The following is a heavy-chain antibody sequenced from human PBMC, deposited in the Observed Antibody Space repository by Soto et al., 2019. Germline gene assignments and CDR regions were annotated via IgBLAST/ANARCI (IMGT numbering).Heavy chain of an antibody. J-gene: IGHJ5*02. CDR3: ARPIYGSGSYFWFDP. CDR1: GGSISSSSYY. V-gene: IGHV4-39*01. D-gene: IGHD3-10*01. CDR2: IYYSGST. Sequence: QLQLQESGPGLVKPSETLSLTCTVSGGSISSSSYYWGWIRQPPGKGLEWIGSIYYSGSTYYNPSLKSRVTISVDTSKNQFSLKLSSVTAADTAVYYCARPIYGSGSYFWFDPWGQGTLVTVSS.